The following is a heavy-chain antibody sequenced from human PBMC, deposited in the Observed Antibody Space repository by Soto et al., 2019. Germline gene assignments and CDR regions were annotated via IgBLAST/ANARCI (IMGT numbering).Heavy chain of an antibody. CDR3: AKESVLYYYQSGRYV. CDR1: GFTFSNYV. J-gene: IGHJ6*02. CDR2: MSHDGSDK. V-gene: IGHV3-30*18. Sequence: QVQLVESGGGVVQPGRSLRLSCAASGFTFSNYVMHWVRQAPGKGLELVAAMSHDGSDKYYVVSVKGRFTISRDKSKNTLYLQMNSLRPEDTAVYYCAKESVLYYYQSGRYVWVLGTTVTVPS.